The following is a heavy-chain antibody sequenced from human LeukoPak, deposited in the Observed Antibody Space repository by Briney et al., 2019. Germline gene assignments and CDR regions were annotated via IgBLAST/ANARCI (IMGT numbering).Heavy chain of an antibody. Sequence: ASVKVSCKASGYIFSHFYMHWVRQAPGQGLEWMGIINPSGDSTNYAQKFQGRVTMTRDTSTNTLYMELSSLRSEDTAVYYCARDPRQEAPFDYWGQGNLVTVSS. J-gene: IGHJ4*02. V-gene: IGHV1-46*01. CDR3: ARDPRQEAPFDY. CDR2: INPSGDST. CDR1: GYIFSHFY.